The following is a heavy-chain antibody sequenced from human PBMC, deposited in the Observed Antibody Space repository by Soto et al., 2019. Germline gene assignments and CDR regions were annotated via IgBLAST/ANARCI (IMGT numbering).Heavy chain of an antibody. CDR1: GYTFTTYR. Sequence: ASVKVSCKASGYTFTTYRIHWVRQAPGQGLEWMGVINPSDGGTTYAQKFQGRVTMTRDTSTSTVYMDLSSLRSDDTAVYHCARALAWDIHDYWGQGTLVTVSS. V-gene: IGHV1-46*03. CDR2: INPSDGGT. J-gene: IGHJ4*02. D-gene: IGHD1-26*01. CDR3: ARALAWDIHDY.